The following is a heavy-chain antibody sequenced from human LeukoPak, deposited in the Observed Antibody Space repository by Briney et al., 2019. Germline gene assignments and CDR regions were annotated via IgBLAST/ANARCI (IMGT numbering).Heavy chain of an antibody. CDR3: ARILPWYCSGGSCYSGNWFDP. CDR2: INHSGST. Sequence: PSETLSLTCAVYGGSLSGYYWSWIRQPPGKGLEWIGEINHSGSTNYNPSLKSRVTISVDTSKNQFSLKLSSVTAADTAVYYCARILPWYCSGGSCYSGNWFDPWGQGTLVTVSS. J-gene: IGHJ5*02. CDR1: GGSLSGYY. V-gene: IGHV4-34*01. D-gene: IGHD2-15*01.